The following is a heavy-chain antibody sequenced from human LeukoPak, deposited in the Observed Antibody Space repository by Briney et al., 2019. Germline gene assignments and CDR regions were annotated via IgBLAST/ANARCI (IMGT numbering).Heavy chain of an antibody. CDR1: GGSMSSGSYY. Sequence: SETLSLTCTVSGGSMSSGSYYWSWIRQPAGKGLEWIGRIYTSGSTNYNPSLKSRVTISVDTSKNQSSLKLSSVTAADTAVYYCARGRYSGYDWDYYYGMDVWGQGTTVTVSS. D-gene: IGHD5-12*01. J-gene: IGHJ6*02. V-gene: IGHV4-61*02. CDR2: IYTSGST. CDR3: ARGRYSGYDWDYYYGMDV.